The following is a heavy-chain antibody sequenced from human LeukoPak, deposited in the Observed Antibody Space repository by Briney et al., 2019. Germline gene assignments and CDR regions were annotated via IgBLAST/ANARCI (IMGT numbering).Heavy chain of an antibody. J-gene: IGHJ3*02. CDR1: GFTFSSYG. D-gene: IGHD6-13*01. V-gene: IGHV3-30*03. CDR2: ISYDGSNK. Sequence: GGSLRLSCAASGFTFSSYGMHWVRQAPGKGLEWVAVISYDGSNKYYADSVKGRFTTSRDNSKNTLYLQMNSLRAEDTAVYYCARPSGLIAATGAFDIWGQGTMVSVSS. CDR3: ARPSGLIAATGAFDI.